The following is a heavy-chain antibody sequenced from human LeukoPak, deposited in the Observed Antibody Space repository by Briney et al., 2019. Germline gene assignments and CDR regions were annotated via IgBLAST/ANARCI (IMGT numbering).Heavy chain of an antibody. CDR2: IYAGNGNS. Sequence: ASVKVYCKASGYASTKYGMHWVSQAPGQSLEWMGWIYAGNGNSKYSQKFQGRVTITRDTSASTAYMEVSSLRSEDTAVYYCARDSKCSWDYRGQGTLVTVSS. D-gene: IGHD3-10*02. V-gene: IGHV1-3*01. J-gene: IGHJ4*02. CDR1: GYASTKYG. CDR3: ARDSKCSWDY.